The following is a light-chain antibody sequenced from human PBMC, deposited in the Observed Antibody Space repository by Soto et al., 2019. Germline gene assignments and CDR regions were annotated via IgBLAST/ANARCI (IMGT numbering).Light chain of an antibody. V-gene: IGLV1-40*01. CDR2: GNN. Sequence: QSVLTQPPSVSGVPGQTVTISCTGSSSNIGAGYDVHWYQHLPGTAPKLLIYGNNNRPSGVPARFSGSNSGSSASLAITGLLHEDEADYYCQSYDRSLSASRVFGTGTKVTVL. CDR3: QSYDRSLSASRV. J-gene: IGLJ1*01. CDR1: SSNIGAGYD.